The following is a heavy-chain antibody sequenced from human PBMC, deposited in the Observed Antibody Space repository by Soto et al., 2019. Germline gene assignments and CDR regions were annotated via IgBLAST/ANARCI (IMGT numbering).Heavy chain of an antibody. Sequence: QVQLVESGGGVIQPGRSLRLSCKASGFTFSDFGMHWVRQAPGKGLEWVSAIWYDGSYQYYADSVRGRFTTSRDNSNNTLLLEMNSLRVEDTAVYYCARDRLITYGAKTAPDHWGQGALVIVSS. CDR1: GFTFSDFG. J-gene: IGHJ5*02. CDR2: IWYDGSYQ. D-gene: IGHD1-20*01. V-gene: IGHV3-33*01. CDR3: ARDRLITYGAKTAPDH.